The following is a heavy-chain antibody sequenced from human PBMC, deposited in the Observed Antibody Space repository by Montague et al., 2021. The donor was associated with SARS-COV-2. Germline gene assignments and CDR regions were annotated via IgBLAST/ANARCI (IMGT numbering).Heavy chain of an antibody. D-gene: IGHD5-24*01. CDR3: ARVFPRWLQFDPYFDY. J-gene: IGHJ4*02. Sequence: SETLSLTRTVSGGSISSYYWCWIRQPPGKGLEWIVYIYYSGSTNYNPSLKCRVTIPVDTSNNQFSLRLSSVTAADTAVYYCARVFPRWLQFDPYFDYWGQGTLVTVSS. CDR1: GGSISSYY. V-gene: IGHV4-59*01. CDR2: IYYSGST.